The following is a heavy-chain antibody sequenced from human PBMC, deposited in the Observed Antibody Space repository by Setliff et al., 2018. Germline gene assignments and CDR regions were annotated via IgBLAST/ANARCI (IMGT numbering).Heavy chain of an antibody. J-gene: IGHJ5*02. CDR3: AREQWLDPPKNWFDP. D-gene: IGHD6-19*01. Sequence: SETLSLTCDVSGYSFKSDDYWAWIRQSPGRGLEWIGSVSHSGSPYYNPSLKSRVSISEDRSKNQFSLKLNSVTAADMAVYYCAREQWLDPPKNWFDPWGQGTLVTV. V-gene: IGHV4-38-2*02. CDR2: VSHSGSP. CDR1: GYSFKSDDY.